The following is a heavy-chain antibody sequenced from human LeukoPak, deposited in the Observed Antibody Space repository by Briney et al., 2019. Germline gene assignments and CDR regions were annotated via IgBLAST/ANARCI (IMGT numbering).Heavy chain of an antibody. V-gene: IGHV3-49*04. Sequence: GGSLRLSCAASGFTFSSYSMNWVRQAPGKGLEWVGFIRSKAYGGTTEYAASVKGRFTISRDDSKSIAYLQMNSLKTEDTAVYYCTRVGIAAAGAFDYWGQGTLVTVSS. D-gene: IGHD6-13*01. J-gene: IGHJ4*02. CDR2: IRSKAYGGTT. CDR3: TRVGIAAAGAFDY. CDR1: GFTFSSYS.